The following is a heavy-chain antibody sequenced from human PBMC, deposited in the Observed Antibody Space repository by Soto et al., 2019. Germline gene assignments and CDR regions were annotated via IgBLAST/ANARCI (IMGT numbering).Heavy chain of an antibody. Sequence: GASVKVSCKASGYTFTSYGISWVRQAPGQGLEWMGWISAYNGNTNYAQKLQGRVTMTTDTSTSTAYMELRSLRSDDTAVYYCARDDTAMVTYYYGMDVWGQGTTVTVS. V-gene: IGHV1-18*01. D-gene: IGHD5-18*01. CDR1: GYTFTSYG. CDR3: ARDDTAMVTYYYGMDV. CDR2: ISAYNGNT. J-gene: IGHJ6*02.